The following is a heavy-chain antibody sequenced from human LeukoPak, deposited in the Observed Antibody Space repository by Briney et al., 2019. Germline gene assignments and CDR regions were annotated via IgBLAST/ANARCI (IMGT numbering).Heavy chain of an antibody. Sequence: ASVKVSCKASGYTFTGYYMHWVRQAPGQGLEWMGWINPNSGSTNYAQKFQGWVTMTRDTSISTAYMELSRLRSDDTAVYYCARGIGYCSGGSCYAYDYWGQGTLVTVSS. V-gene: IGHV1-2*04. CDR2: INPNSGST. J-gene: IGHJ4*02. D-gene: IGHD2-15*01. CDR1: GYTFTGYY. CDR3: ARGIGYCSGGSCYAYDY.